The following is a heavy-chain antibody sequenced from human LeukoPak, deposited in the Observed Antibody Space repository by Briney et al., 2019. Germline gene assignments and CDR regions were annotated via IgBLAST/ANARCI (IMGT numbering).Heavy chain of an antibody. CDR1: GFTFSSYA. D-gene: IGHD4-17*01. J-gene: IGHJ4*02. V-gene: IGHV3-30-3*01. Sequence: GRSLRLSCAASGFTFSSYALHWVRQAPGKGLEWVAVISYDGSNKYYADSVKGRFTISRDNSKNTLYLQMNSLRAEDTAVYYCARDDLDDYGDYNPDYWGQGTLGTVSS. CDR2: ISYDGSNK. CDR3: ARDDLDDYGDYNPDY.